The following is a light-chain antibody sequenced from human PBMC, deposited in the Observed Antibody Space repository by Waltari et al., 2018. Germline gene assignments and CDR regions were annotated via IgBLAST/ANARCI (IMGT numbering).Light chain of an antibody. V-gene: IGLV3-21*02. CDR3: HVWDSDSDHGV. Sequence: SYVLTQPSSVSLAPGETARISCGGKKVGTKNVHWYQQKPGQAPGLVLYDDRDRPSGIPERFSGSNSGNTATLTISRVEAGDEADYYCHVWDSDSDHGVFGGGTELIVL. J-gene: IGLJ3*02. CDR1: KVGTKN. CDR2: DDR.